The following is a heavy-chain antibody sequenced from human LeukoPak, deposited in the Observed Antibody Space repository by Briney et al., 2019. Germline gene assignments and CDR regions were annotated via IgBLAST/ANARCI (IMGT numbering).Heavy chain of an antibody. V-gene: IGHV3-7*01. Sequence: GGSLRLSCAASGFIFSSYWVSWVRQAPGKGLEWVAHIKQDGSEKHYVDSVKGRFTISRDNAKNSLYLQMNNLRAEDTAVYYCARGKRGYSFGDYWGQGTLVTVSS. J-gene: IGHJ4*02. CDR3: ARGKRGYSFGDY. D-gene: IGHD5-18*01. CDR1: GFIFSSYW. CDR2: IKQDGSEK.